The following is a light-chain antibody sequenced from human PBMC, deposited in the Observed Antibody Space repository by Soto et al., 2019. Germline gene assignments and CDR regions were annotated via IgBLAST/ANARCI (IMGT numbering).Light chain of an antibody. J-gene: IGKJ1*01. CDR3: QQYDSSRRA. CDR2: GAS. CDR1: QSVSRSY. Sequence: EIVLTQSPGTLSLSPGERVTLSCRASQSVSRSYLAWYQQKPGQAPRLLIYGASSRATGIPDRFSGSGSGADFTLAISRMEPEDCALNYCQQYDSSRRAFGQGTKVEIK. V-gene: IGKV3-20*01.